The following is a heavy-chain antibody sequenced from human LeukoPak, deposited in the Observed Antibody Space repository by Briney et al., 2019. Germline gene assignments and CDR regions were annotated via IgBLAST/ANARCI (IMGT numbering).Heavy chain of an antibody. D-gene: IGHD2-2*01. CDR2: IKQDGSEK. V-gene: IGHV3-7*01. CDR1: GFTFSSYW. CDR3: ARDDCSSISCYHNWFDP. J-gene: IGHJ5*02. Sequence: ARTLSLSWAASGFTFSSYWMSWVRKGPGQVLERVANIKQDGSEKYYGDSMKGRFTISRDNAKNSLYLQMNSLRAEDTAVYYCARDDCSSISCYHNWFDPWGQGTLVTVSS.